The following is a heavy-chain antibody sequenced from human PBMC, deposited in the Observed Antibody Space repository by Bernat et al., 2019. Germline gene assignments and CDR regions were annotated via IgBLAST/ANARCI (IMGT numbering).Heavy chain of an antibody. D-gene: IGHD4-23*01. Sequence: EVQLVASGGGLVKPGGSLRLSCAASGFTFSSYSMNWVRQAPGKGLEWVSSISSSSSYIYYADSVKGRFTISRDNAKNSLYLQMNSLRAEDTAVYYCGSIGRTTVVTLVYWGQGTLVTVSS. CDR3: GSIGRTTVVTLVY. CDR2: ISSSSSYI. CDR1: GFTFSSYS. J-gene: IGHJ4*02. V-gene: IGHV3-21*01.